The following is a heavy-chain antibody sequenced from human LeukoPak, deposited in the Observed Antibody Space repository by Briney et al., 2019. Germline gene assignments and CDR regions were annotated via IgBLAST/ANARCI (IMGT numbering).Heavy chain of an antibody. J-gene: IGHJ4*02. V-gene: IGHV1-46*01. Sequence: GASVKVSCKASGGTFSSYAISWVRQAPGQGLEWMGIINPSGGSTSYAQKFQGRVTMTRDMSTSTVYMELSSLRSEDTAVYYCAILPPRRITMNRVDYWGQGTLVTVSS. CDR2: INPSGGST. CDR1: GGTFSSYA. CDR3: AILPPRRITMNRVDY. D-gene: IGHD3-22*01.